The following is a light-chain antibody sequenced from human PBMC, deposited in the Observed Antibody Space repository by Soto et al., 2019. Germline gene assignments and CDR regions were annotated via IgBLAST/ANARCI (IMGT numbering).Light chain of an antibody. J-gene: IGLJ3*02. CDR1: SGNIASNY. CDR3: QSYDSSNHVGV. V-gene: IGLV6-57*01. CDR2: EDN. Sequence: NFMLTQPHSVSESPGKTVTISCTRSSGNIASNYVQWYQQRPGRSPTTVIYEDNQRPSGVPDRFSGSIDSSSNSASLTISGLKTEDEADYYCQSYDSSNHVGVFGGGTKVTVL.